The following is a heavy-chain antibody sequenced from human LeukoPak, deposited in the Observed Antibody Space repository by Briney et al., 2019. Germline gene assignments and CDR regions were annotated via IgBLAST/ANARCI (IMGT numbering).Heavy chain of an antibody. CDR1: GGTFSSYA. CDR2: IIPIFGTA. J-gene: IGHJ4*02. Sequence: SVKVSCKASGGTFSSYAISWVRQAPGQGLEWMGGIIPIFGTANYAQKFQGRVTITADESTSTAYMELSSLRSEDTAVYYCASRAPSSNYYDSSGYWAYWGQGTLVTVSS. CDR3: ASRAPSSNYYDSSGYWAY. D-gene: IGHD3-22*01. V-gene: IGHV1-69*13.